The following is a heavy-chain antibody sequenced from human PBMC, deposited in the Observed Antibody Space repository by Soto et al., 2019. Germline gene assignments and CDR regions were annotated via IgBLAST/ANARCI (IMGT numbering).Heavy chain of an antibody. V-gene: IGHV4-59*08. Sequence: PSETLPLTCTVTEGSTSSYYWSWLRQPPGKGLEWIGYNSYSGSTDYNPSLKSRVTISVDTSKNQFSVKLSSATAADTAVYYCPSHGESYSLDYWGQGTLVTVSS. J-gene: IGHJ4*02. CDR2: NSYSGST. CDR3: PSHGESYSLDY. CDR1: EGSTSSYY. D-gene: IGHD1-26*01.